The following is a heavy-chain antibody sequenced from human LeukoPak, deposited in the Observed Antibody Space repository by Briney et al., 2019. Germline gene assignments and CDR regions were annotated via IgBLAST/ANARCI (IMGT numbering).Heavy chain of an antibody. J-gene: IGHJ3*02. CDR1: GGSISSYY. D-gene: IGHD1-26*01. CDR3: ARRGSGSYFLFGAFDI. CDR2: IYTSGST. V-gene: IGHV4-4*07. Sequence: PSETLSLTCTVSGGSISSYYWSWIRQPAGKGLEWIGRIYTSGSTNYNPSLKSRVTMSVDTSKNQFSLKLSSVTAADTAVYYCARRGSGSYFLFGAFDIWGQGTMVTVSS.